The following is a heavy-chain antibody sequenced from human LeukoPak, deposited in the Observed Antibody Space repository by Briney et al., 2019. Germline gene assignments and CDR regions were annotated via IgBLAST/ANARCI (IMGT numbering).Heavy chain of an antibody. D-gene: IGHD3-22*01. V-gene: IGHV4-59*01. CDR3: ARSQLSPPYYYDSSGYNGYFDY. Sequence: SETLSLTCTVSGGSISSYYWSWIRQPPGKGLEWIGYIYYSGSTNYNPSLKSRVTISVDTSKNQFSLKLSSVTAADTAVYYCARSQLSPPYYYDSSGYNGYFDYWGQGTLVTVSS. J-gene: IGHJ4*02. CDR1: GGSISSYY. CDR2: IYYSGST.